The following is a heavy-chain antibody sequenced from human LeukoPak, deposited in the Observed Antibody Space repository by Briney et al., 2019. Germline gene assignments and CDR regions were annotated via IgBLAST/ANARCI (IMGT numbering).Heavy chain of an antibody. J-gene: IGHJ4*02. V-gene: IGHV3-23*01. D-gene: IGHD3-9*01. CDR1: GFPFSSYA. Sequence: GGSLRLSCAASGFPFSSYAMSWVRQSPGKGLEWVSAISGGNGNTYYAYYADSVRGRFTISRDSSKNTQYLQMNSLRAEDTAVYYCAKFYDILTGYFDYWGQGTLVTVSS. CDR2: ISGGNGNTYYA. CDR3: AKFYDILTGYFDY.